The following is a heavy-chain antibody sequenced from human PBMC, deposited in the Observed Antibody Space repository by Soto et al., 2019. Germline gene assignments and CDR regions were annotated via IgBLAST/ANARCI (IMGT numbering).Heavy chain of an antibody. Sequence: QVQLVQSGAEVKKPGASVKVSCKASGYTFTSYGIRWVRQAPGQGLEWMGWISAYNGNTKYAQKLLGRVTMTTDTSTSTAYMEVRSLGSDDTAVYYCARDLAVGLVDYWGQGTLVTVSS. V-gene: IGHV1-18*01. CDR2: ISAYNGNT. D-gene: IGHD6-19*01. CDR3: ARDLAVGLVDY. J-gene: IGHJ4*02. CDR1: GYTFTSYG.